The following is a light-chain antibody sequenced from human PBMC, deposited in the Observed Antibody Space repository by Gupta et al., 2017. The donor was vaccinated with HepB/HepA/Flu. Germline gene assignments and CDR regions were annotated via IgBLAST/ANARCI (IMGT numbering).Light chain of an antibody. CDR3: QSYDSSAYWV. V-gene: IGLV6-57*03. CDR2: EDN. J-gene: IGLJ3*02. CDR1: SGSIASNY. Sequence: FLLTQLHSLSESPGKTVIISCPRTSGSIASNYVQWYQQRPGSAPTTVIYEDNQRPSGVSDRFSGSIDRSSNSASLTISGLKTEDEADYYCQSYDSSAYWVFGGGTKLTVL.